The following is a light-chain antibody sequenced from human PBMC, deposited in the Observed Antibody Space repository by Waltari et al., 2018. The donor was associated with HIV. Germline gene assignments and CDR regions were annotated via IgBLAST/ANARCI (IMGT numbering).Light chain of an antibody. CDR3: SSYAGSKNLV. CDR2: EVN. V-gene: IGLV2-8*01. CDR1: SSDVVAYNY. J-gene: IGLJ3*02. Sequence: QSALTQPPSASGSPGQPVTIPCTGTSSDVVAYNYASWYQQYPGKAPKLIIYEVNKRPSGVRDRFSGSKSGNTDSLTVSGLQGDDEADYCCSSYAGSKNLVLGGGTKLTVL.